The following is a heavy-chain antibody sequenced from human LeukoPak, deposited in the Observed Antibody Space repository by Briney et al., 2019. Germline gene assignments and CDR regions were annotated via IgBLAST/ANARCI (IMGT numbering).Heavy chain of an antibody. D-gene: IGHD4-17*01. Sequence: PGGSLRLSCAASGFTFSSYWMHWVRQAPGKGLVWVSRINSDGSSTSYADSVKGRFSISRDNAKNTLYLQMNSLRADDTAVYYCARPLGPRNTVTTPAPFDYWGQGTLVTVSS. CDR2: INSDGSST. CDR3: ARPLGPRNTVTTPAPFDY. V-gene: IGHV3-74*01. CDR1: GFTFSSYW. J-gene: IGHJ4*02.